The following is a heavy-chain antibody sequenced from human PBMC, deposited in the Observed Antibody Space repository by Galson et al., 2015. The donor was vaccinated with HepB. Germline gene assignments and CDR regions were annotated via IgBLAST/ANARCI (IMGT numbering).Heavy chain of an antibody. CDR1: GFTFSSYG. V-gene: IGHV3-30*18. D-gene: IGHD4-17*01. CDR2: ISYDGSNK. J-gene: IGHJ6*02. Sequence: SLRLSCAASGFTFSSYGMHWVRQAPGKGLEWVAVISYDGSNKYYADSVKGRFTGSRDNSKNTLYLQMNSLRAEDTAVYYCAKVYGDLRGYYYSVVHVWDHGTAVTVAS. CDR3: AKVYGDLRGYYYSVVHV.